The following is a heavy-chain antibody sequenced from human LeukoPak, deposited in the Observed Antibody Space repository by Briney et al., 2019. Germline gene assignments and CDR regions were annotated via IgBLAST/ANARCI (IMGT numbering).Heavy chain of an antibody. J-gene: IGHJ3*02. D-gene: IGHD3-22*01. CDR3: ARSLLGYYYDSSGYRDAFDI. V-gene: IGHV1-69*01. CDR1: GGTFSSYA. CDR2: IIPIFGTA. Sequence: ASVKVSCKASGGTFSSYAISWVRQAPGQGLEWMGGIIPIFGTANYAQKFQGSVTITADESTSTAYMELSSLRSEDTAVYYCARSLLGYYYDSSGYRDAFDIWGQGTMVTVSS.